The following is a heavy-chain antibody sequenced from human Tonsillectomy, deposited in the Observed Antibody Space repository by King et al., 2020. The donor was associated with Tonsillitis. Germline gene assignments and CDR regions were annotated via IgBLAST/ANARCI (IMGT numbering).Heavy chain of an antibody. J-gene: IGHJ4*02. V-gene: IGHV1-46*03. CDR1: GYYFINYY. D-gene: IGHD6-19*01. CDR2: IDPSGGRT. Sequence: VQLVESGAEVKKPGASVKVSCKASGYYFINYYMHWVRQAPGHGLEWMGLIDPSGGRTSYAQKFQGRVTMTTDTSTSTVYMELSSLRSADTAVYYCSRLLPGVAVSGTLDYWGQGTRVTVSS. CDR3: SRLLPGVAVSGTLDY.